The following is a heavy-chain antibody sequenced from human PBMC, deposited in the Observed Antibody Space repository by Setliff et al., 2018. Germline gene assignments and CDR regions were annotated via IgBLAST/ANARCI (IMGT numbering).Heavy chain of an antibody. V-gene: IGHV1-24*01. Sequence: ASVKVSCKVSGYTLTELSMHWVRQAPGKGLEWMGGFDPEDGETIYAQKFQGRVTMTEDTSTDTAYMELSSLRSEDTAVYYCATDSRGYYEDRVRSYRFDYWGQGTLVTVSS. D-gene: IGHD3-22*01. CDR3: ATDSRGYYEDRVRSYRFDY. J-gene: IGHJ4*02. CDR1: GYTLTELS. CDR2: FDPEDGET.